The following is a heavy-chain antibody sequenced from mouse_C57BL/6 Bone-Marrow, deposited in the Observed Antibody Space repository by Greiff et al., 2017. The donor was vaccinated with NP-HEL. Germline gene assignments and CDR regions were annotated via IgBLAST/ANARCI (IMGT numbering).Heavy chain of an antibody. D-gene: IGHD2-5*01. V-gene: IGHV1-31*01. J-gene: IGHJ1*03. Sequence: EVQGVESGPELVKPGASVKISCKASGYSFTGYYMHWVKQSHGNILDWIGYIYPYNGVSSYNQKFKGKATLTVDKSSSTAYMELRSLTSEDSAVYYCARGGYYSKRYFDVWGTGTTVTVSS. CDR3: ARGGYYSKRYFDV. CDR1: GYSFTGYY. CDR2: IYPYNGVS.